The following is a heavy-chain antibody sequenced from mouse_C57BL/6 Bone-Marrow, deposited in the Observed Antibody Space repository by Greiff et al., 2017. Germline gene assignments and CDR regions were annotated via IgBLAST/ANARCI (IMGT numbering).Heavy chain of an antibody. CDR3: TSPTTVVARGWFAY. D-gene: IGHD1-1*01. V-gene: IGHV1-5*01. CDR1: GYTFTSYW. CDR2: IYPGNSDT. J-gene: IGHJ3*01. Sequence: EVQLQQSGTVLARPGASVKMSCKTSGYTFTSYWMHWVKQRPGQGLEWIGAIYPGNSDTSYNQKFKGKAKLTAVTSASTAYMELGSLTNEDSAVYYCTSPTTVVARGWFAYWGQGTLVTVSA.